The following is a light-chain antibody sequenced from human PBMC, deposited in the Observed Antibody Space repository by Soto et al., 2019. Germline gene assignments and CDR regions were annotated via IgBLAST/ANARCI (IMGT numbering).Light chain of an antibody. CDR2: ASS. CDR3: QRYNDWPLT. CDR1: QSIGSN. V-gene: IGKV3-15*01. J-gene: IGKJ4*01. Sequence: EIVMTQSPATLSVSPGERATLSCRASQSIGSNLAWYQQKPGQAPRLVIYASSIRASDFPARFSGSGSGTEFTLTISGLQSDDFAVYYCQRYNDWPLTFGGGTKVEIK.